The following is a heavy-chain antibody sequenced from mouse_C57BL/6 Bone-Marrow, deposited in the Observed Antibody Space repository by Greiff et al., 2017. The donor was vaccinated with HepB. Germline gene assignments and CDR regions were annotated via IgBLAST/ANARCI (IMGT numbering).Heavy chain of an antibody. CDR3: AIPDYYAMDY. J-gene: IGHJ4*01. V-gene: IGHV5-12*01. CDR1: GFTFSDYY. Sequence: EVKLVESGGGLVQPGGSLKLSCAASGFTFSDYYMYWVRQTPEKRLEWVAYISNGGGSTYYPDTVKGRFTISRDNAKNTLYLQMSRLKSEDTAMYYCAIPDYYAMDYWGQGTSVTVSS. CDR2: ISNGGGST.